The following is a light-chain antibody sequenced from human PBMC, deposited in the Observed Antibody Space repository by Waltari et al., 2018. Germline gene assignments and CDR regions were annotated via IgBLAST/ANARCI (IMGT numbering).Light chain of an antibody. V-gene: IGLV1-51*01. CDR2: DND. CDR3: ETWDSSLSAAV. CDR1: TSNVGTHY. J-gene: IGLJ3*02. Sequence: QSVSTQPPSVSAAPGQKVTISCSGSTSNVGTHYISWYQQLPGTAPKLLIYDNDNRPSGIPDRFSGSNSGASGTLDISGLQTGDEADYYCETWDSSLSAAVFGGGTRLTVL.